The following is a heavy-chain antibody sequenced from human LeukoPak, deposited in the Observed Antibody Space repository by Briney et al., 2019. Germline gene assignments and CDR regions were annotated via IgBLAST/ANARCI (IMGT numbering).Heavy chain of an antibody. V-gene: IGHV3-33*01. CDR2: IWYDGSNK. Sequence: GGSLRLSCAASGFTFSSYGMHWVRQAPGKGLEWVPVIWYDGSNKYYADSVKGRFTISRDNAKNSLYLQMNSLRAEDTAVYYCARRVGWGQGTLVTVSS. J-gene: IGHJ4*02. CDR1: GFTFSSYG. CDR3: ARRVG.